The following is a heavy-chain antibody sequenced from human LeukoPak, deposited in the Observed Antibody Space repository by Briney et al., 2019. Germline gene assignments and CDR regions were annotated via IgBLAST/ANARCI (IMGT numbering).Heavy chain of an antibody. V-gene: IGHV4-31*03. CDR2: IYYSGST. Sequence: TLSLTCTVSGGSISSGGYYWSWIRQHPGKGLEWIGYIYYSGSTYYNPSLKSRVTISVDTSKNQFSLKLSSVTAADTAVYYCARDRVVVVAADTYYYYYGMDVWGQGTTVTVSS. J-gene: IGHJ6*02. D-gene: IGHD2-15*01. CDR1: GGSISSGGYY. CDR3: ARDRVVVVAADTYYYYYGMDV.